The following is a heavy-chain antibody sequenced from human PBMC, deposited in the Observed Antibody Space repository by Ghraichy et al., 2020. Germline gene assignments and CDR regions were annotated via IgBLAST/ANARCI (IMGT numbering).Heavy chain of an antibody. D-gene: IGHD3-3*01. CDR3: ARATDYDFWSGYTPGAFDI. Sequence: SETLSLTCTVSGGSISSSSYYWGWIRQPPGKGLEWIGSIYYSGSTYYNPSLKSRVTISVDTSKNQFSLKLSSVTAADTAVYYCARATDYDFWSGYTPGAFDIWGQGTMVTVSS. V-gene: IGHV4-39*07. CDR2: IYYSGST. J-gene: IGHJ3*02. CDR1: GGSISSSSYY.